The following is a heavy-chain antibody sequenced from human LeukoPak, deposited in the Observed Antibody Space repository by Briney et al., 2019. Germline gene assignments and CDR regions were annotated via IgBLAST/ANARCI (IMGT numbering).Heavy chain of an antibody. J-gene: IGHJ5*02. Sequence: ESGGSLRLSCAASGFTFSDYYMSWIRQAPGEGLEWVSYISSSGSTIYYADSVKGRFTISRDNAKNSLYLQMNSLRAEDTAVYYCAREVEGDSSSWYADFSPKSTYNWFDPWGQGTLVTVSS. CDR3: AREVEGDSSSWYADFSPKSTYNWFDP. D-gene: IGHD6-13*01. CDR1: GFTFSDYY. CDR2: ISSSGSTI. V-gene: IGHV3-11*01.